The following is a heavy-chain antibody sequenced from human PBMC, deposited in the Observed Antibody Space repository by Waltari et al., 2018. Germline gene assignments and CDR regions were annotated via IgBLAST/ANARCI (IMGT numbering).Heavy chain of an antibody. CDR1: GYTFTGYY. D-gene: IGHD6-13*01. V-gene: IGHV1-69-2*01. J-gene: IGHJ5*02. CDR2: VDPEDGET. CDR3: ATETKPGYSRPNWFDP. Sequence: VQLVQSGAEVKKPGASVKVSCKASGYTFTGYYMHWVQQAPGKGLEWMGLVDPEDGETIYAEKFQGRVTITADTSTDTAYMELSSLRSEDTAVYYCATETKPGYSRPNWFDPWGQGTLVTVSS.